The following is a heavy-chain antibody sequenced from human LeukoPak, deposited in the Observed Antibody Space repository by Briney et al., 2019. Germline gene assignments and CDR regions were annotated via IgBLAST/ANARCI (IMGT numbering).Heavy chain of an antibody. CDR1: GFTFSDHY. D-gene: IGHD6-6*01. V-gene: IGHV3-72*01. CDR2: ARNKPTGSTT. Sequence: GGSRRLSCAASGFTFSDHYMDWGGQSPGKGLDWVGRARNKPTGSTTEYAASVKGRFTISRDDSKNSLYLQMNSLKTEYTAVYYCARVGRYSSSSIYYYTMDVWGQGTTVTVSS. J-gene: IGHJ6*02. CDR3: ARVGRYSSSSIYYYTMDV.